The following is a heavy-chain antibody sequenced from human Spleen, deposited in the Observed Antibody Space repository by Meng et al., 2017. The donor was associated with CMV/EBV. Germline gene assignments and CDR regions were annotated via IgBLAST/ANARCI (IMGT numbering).Heavy chain of an antibody. V-gene: IGHV1-18*01. D-gene: IGHD3-9*01. J-gene: IGHJ5*02. CDR1: GYTFTSYG. CDR2: ISAYNGNT. CDR3: ARDYDILTDNWFDP. Sequence: ASVKVSCKASGYTFTSYGISWVRQAPGQGLEWMGWISAYNGNTNYAQKFQGRVTMTTDTSTSTAYMELRSLISDDTAVYYCARDYDILTDNWFDPWGQGTLVTVSS.